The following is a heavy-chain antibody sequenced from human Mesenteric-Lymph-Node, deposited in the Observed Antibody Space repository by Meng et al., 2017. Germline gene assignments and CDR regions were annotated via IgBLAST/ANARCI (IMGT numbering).Heavy chain of an antibody. V-gene: IGHV3-11*01. CDR2: INPSDTTT. D-gene: IGHD3-22*01. J-gene: IGHJ4*02. CDR3: ARDEYYDSAFDY. Sequence: QVHLVASGGGLVKPGGSLRLSCAASGITFSDFYMSWVRQAPGKGLEWVSYINPSDTTTDYADSVKGRFTISRDHAKRSMYLEMNNLRVEDTAVYYCARDEYYDSAFDYWGQGTLVTVSS. CDR1: GITFSDFY.